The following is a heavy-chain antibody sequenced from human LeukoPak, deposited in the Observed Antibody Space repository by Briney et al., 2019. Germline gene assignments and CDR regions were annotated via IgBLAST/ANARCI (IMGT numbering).Heavy chain of an antibody. CDR1: GGSFSGYY. D-gene: IGHD2-15*01. V-gene: IGHV4-34*01. CDR3: ARGRGLLGY. CDR2: INHSGST. J-gene: IGHJ4*02. Sequence: SETLSLTCAVYGGSFSGYYWSWIRQPPGKGLEWIGEINHSGSTNYNPSLKSRVTISVDTSKNQFSLKLSSVTAADTAVYYCARGRGLLGYWSQGTLVTVSS.